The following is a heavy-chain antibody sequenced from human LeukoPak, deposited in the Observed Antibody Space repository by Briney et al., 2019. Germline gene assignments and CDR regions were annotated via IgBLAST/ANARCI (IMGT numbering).Heavy chain of an antibody. Sequence: ASVRVSCKLSENRLTQLPMHWVRQPPGEGLEWMGGFRPENDMPIYAQKFKDRVAMYTDTSIDTAYMELTGLKSDDTAVYFCATLLDSFWSGQSVPPEDLWGQGTLVTVSS. CDR2: FRPENDMP. J-gene: IGHJ5*02. D-gene: IGHD3-3*01. CDR3: ATLLDSFWSGQSVPPEDL. V-gene: IGHV1-24*01. CDR1: ENRLTQLP.